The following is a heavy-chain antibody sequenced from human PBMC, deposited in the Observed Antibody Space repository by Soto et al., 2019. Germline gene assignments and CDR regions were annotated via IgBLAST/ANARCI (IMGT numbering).Heavy chain of an antibody. V-gene: IGHV4-59*12. J-gene: IGHJ6*02. CDR3: ARAHYGDYGYGMDV. CDR2: IYYSGST. CDR1: GGSISSYY. D-gene: IGHD4-17*01. Sequence: PSETLSLTCTVSGGSISSYYWSWIRQPPGKGLEWIGYIYYSGSTSYNPSLKSRLTISVDTSKNQFSLRLTSVTAADTAVYYCARAHYGDYGYGMDVWGQGTTVTVSS.